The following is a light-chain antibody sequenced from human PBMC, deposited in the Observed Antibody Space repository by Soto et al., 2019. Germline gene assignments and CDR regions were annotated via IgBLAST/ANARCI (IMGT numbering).Light chain of an antibody. CDR3: QQYNTWPPR. CDR2: GAS. V-gene: IGKV3-15*01. Sequence: EIVMTQSPATLSVSPGESATLSCRASQSISTNLAWYQQKPGQAPRLLISGASTSATGIPARFSGSGSGTEFTLTISSLQSEDFAVYYCQQYNTWPPRFGPGTKIHI. CDR1: QSISTN. J-gene: IGKJ3*01.